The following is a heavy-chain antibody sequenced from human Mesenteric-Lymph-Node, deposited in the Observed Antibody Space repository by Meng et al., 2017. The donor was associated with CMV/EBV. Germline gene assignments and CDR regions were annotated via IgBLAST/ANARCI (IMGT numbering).Heavy chain of an antibody. CDR1: GGSISSGGYY. D-gene: IGHD4/OR15-4a*01. V-gene: IGHV4-31*03. J-gene: IGHJ2*01. CDR3: ARVTRMTMVGGRLGYFDL. CDR2: IYYSGST. Sequence: SETLSLTCTVSGGSISSGGYYWSWIRQHPGKGLEWIGYIYYSGSTYYNPSLKSRVTISVDTSKNQFSLKLSSVTAADTAVYYCARVTRMTMVGGRLGYFDLWGRGTLVTVSS.